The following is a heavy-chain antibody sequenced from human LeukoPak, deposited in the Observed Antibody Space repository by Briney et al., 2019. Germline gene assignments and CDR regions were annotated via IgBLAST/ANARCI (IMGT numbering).Heavy chain of an antibody. CDR1: GTSFSSYW. V-gene: IGHV5-51*01. CDR3: APQRQLRRFDAFDI. D-gene: IGHD1-1*01. Sequence: GAALEISYDACGTSFSSYWIGGGRPTREKGLEWKGITYPGYSDTRSSPSFQGHVTLSPVHSLSPAYLQWSSLKASDTAMYSCAPQRQLRRFDAFDIWGQGTMVTVSS. CDR2: TYPGYSDT. J-gene: IGHJ3*02.